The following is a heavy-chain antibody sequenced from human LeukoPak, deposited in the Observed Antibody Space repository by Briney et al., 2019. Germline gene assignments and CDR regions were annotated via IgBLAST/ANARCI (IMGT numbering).Heavy chain of an antibody. Sequence: PGGSLRLSCAASGFTFSTYWMSWVRQAPGKGLEWVANIKQDGSEKYYVDSVKGRFTISRDNAKNSLYLQMNSLRVEDTAVYYCARVPAATLYYYYYYMDVWGKGTTVTVSS. V-gene: IGHV3-7*01. J-gene: IGHJ6*03. D-gene: IGHD2-2*01. CDR3: ARVPAATLYYYYYYMDV. CDR1: GFTFSTYW. CDR2: IKQDGSEK.